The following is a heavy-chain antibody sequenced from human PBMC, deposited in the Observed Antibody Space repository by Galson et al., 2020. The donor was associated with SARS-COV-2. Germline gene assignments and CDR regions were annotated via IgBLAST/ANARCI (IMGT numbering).Heavy chain of an antibody. V-gene: IGHV1-2*02. CDR1: GYTFTGYY. J-gene: IGHJ5*02. CDR3: ARGRRPGQLYNWNDALWFDP. D-gene: IGHD1-1*01. CDR2: INPNSGGT. Sequence: ASVKVSCKASGYTFTGYYMHWVRQAPGQGLEWMGWINPNSGGTNYAQKFQGRVTMTRDTSISTAYMELSRLRSDDTAVYYCARGRRPGQLYNWNDALWFDPWGQGTLVTVSS.